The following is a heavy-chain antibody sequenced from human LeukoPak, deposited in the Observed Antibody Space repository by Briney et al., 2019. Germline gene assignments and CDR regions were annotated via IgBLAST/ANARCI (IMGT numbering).Heavy chain of an antibody. J-gene: IGHJ4*02. D-gene: IGHD5-24*01. V-gene: IGHV3-48*01. CDR3: AVGLQLDY. CDR1: GFTFGTSS. Sequence: GGSLRLSCVASGFTFGTSSMNWVRQAPGKGLEWVSYITSISSTIYYADSVKGRFTISRDNAKNSLYLQMNSLRAEDTALYYCAVGLQLDYWGQGTLVTLTS. CDR2: ITSISSTI.